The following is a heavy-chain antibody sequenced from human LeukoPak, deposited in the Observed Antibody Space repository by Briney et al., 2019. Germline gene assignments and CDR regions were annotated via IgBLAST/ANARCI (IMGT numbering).Heavy chain of an antibody. CDR1: GGSISSSSYY. J-gene: IGHJ4*02. CDR2: IYYSGST. CDR3: ARDRRIVGALYYFDY. D-gene: IGHD1-26*01. Sequence: SETLSLTCTVSGGSISSSSYYWGWIRQPPGKGLEWIGSIYYSGSTYYNPPLKSRLTISVDTSKNQFSLKLSSVTAADTAVYYCARDRRIVGALYYFDYWGQGTLVTVSS. V-gene: IGHV4-39*07.